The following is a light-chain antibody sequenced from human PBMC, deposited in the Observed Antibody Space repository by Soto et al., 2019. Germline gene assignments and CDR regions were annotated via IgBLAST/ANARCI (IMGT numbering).Light chain of an antibody. CDR3: ATWDDSLSGPV. CDR1: SSNVGSSF. V-gene: IGLV1-47*01. Sequence: QSVLTQPPSASGTPGQTVTISCSRSSSNVGSSFLYWYQQLPGTAPKLLIYTNNQRPSGVPDRFSASKSGASASLAISGLRSEDEADYYCATWDDSLSGPVFGGGTKLTVL. J-gene: IGLJ2*01. CDR2: TNN.